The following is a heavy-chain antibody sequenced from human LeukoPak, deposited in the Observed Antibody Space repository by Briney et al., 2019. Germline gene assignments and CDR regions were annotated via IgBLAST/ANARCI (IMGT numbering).Heavy chain of an antibody. CDR2: IKQDGSEK. J-gene: IGHJ4*02. D-gene: IGHD4-17*01. Sequence: GGSLRLSCTASGFMFRSHWMSWVRQVPGRGLEWVAHIKQDGSEKHYLDSVEGRFTLSREDAKNSLYLQMDSLRVDDTAVYYCARGPHYGDRVDYLDYWGQGTLGTVSS. CDR3: ARGPHYGDRVDYLDY. CDR1: GFMFRSHW. V-gene: IGHV3-7*01.